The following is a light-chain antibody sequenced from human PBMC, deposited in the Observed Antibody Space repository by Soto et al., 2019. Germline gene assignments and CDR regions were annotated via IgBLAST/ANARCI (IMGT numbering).Light chain of an antibody. V-gene: IGKV1-39*01. CDR2: AAS. J-gene: IGKJ1*01. Sequence: DIQLTQSPSSLSASLGDRVTITCRASQTTSIYLNWYQQKPGKAPRLLIYAASSLQSGVPSRFSGGGSGTDFTLTISSLQPEDFGTYYCQQSYGAPPTFGQGTKVESK. CDR1: QTTSIY. CDR3: QQSYGAPPT.